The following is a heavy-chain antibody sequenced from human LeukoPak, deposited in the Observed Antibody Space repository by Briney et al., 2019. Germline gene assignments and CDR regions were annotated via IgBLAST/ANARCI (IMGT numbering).Heavy chain of an antibody. Sequence: PSETLSLTCTVSGGSISSSNYYWGWIRQPPGKGLEWIGSIHYSGSTYYNPSLKSRVTISVDTSKNQFSLKLSSVTATDTAVYYCARHWGRYSRGAFDIWGQGTMVTVSS. J-gene: IGHJ3*02. D-gene: IGHD5-18*01. CDR3: ARHWGRYSRGAFDI. CDR2: IHYSGST. V-gene: IGHV4-39*01. CDR1: GGSISSSNYY.